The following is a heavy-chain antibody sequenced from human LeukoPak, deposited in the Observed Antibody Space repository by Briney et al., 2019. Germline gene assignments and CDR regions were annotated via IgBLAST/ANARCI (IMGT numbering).Heavy chain of an antibody. V-gene: IGHV4-39*01. CDR1: GGSISSSSYY. Sequence: SETLSLTCTVSGGSISSSSYYWGWIRQPPGKGLEWIGSIYYSGSTYYNPSLKSRVTISVDTSKNQFSLKLSSVTAADTAVYYCASEPVRYCSTTSCNGFDYWGQGTLVTASS. CDR2: IYYSGST. CDR3: ASEPVRYCSTTSCNGFDY. J-gene: IGHJ4*02. D-gene: IGHD2-2*01.